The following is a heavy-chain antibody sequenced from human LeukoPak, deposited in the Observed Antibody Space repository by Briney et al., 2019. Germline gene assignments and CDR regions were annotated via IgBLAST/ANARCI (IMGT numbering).Heavy chain of an antibody. J-gene: IGHJ6*03. CDR1: GGSVTGFS. Sequence: PSETLSLTCAVYGGSVTGFSGSWIRQSPVKGLESIGEINHSGGTNYAPSLQSRVTLSLDTSKNQLSLTLTSVPAADTAVYYCVRGRNVKWVPGVGGNPRASRYYYYMDVWGKGTTVTVSS. V-gene: IGHV4-34*01. D-gene: IGHD4-23*01. CDR3: VRGRNVKWVPGVGGNPRASRYYYYMDV. CDR2: INHSGGT.